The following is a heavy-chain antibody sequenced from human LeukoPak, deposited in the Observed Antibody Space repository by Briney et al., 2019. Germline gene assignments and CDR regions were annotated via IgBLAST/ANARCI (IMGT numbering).Heavy chain of an antibody. CDR2: IIPIFGTA. CDR3: ARAGVSYYYMDV. V-gene: IGHV1-69*05. Sequence: SVKVSCKASGGTFSSHAISWVRQAPGQGHEWMGGIIPIFGTANYAQKFQGRVTITTDESTSTAYMELSSLRSEDTAVYYCARAGVSYYYMDVWGKGTTVTVSS. D-gene: IGHD2-8*01. J-gene: IGHJ6*03. CDR1: GGTFSSHA.